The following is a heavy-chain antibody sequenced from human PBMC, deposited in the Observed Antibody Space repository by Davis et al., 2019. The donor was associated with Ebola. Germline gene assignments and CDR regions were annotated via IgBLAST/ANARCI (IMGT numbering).Heavy chain of an antibody. D-gene: IGHD3-3*01. Sequence: GESLKISCKGSGHSFTNYWIGWVRQLPGKGLEWMGIIYPGDSDTRYSPSFQGQVTISADKSISTAYLQWSSLKASDTAMYYCARITIFGVAQGNWFDPWGQGTLVTVSS. J-gene: IGHJ5*02. CDR3: ARITIFGVAQGNWFDP. V-gene: IGHV5-51*01. CDR2: IYPGDSDT. CDR1: GHSFTNYW.